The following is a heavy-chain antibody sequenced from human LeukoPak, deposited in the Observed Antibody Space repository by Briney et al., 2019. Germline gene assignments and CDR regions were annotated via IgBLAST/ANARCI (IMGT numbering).Heavy chain of an antibody. CDR1: LYTLTSYV. J-gene: IGHJ4*02. V-gene: IGHV1-3*01. Sequence: GASVKVSCKASLYTLTSYVMHWVRQAPGQRLEWMGGINAGNGNTKYSQKFQGRVTITRDTTASTAYMELSSLRSEDTAVYYCARVVVSFGEFYDYWGQGTLVTVSS. CDR3: ARVVVSFGEFYDY. CDR2: INAGNGNT. D-gene: IGHD3-10*01.